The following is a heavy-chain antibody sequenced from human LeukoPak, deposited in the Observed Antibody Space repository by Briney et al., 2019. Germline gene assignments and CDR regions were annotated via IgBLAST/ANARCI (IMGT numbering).Heavy chain of an antibody. J-gene: IGHJ4*02. Sequence: PGGSLRLSWAASRFTFSNYAMHWVRQAPGKGLEWVAVISYDGFDKYYADSVKGRFTISRDNSQNTVQLQLNSLRPADTAVYFCARVNCSSTSCYQFTRAFFDSWGQGTLVTVSS. V-gene: IGHV3-30*04. CDR3: ARVNCSSTSCYQFTRAFFDS. CDR1: RFTFSNYA. CDR2: ISYDGFDK. D-gene: IGHD2-2*01.